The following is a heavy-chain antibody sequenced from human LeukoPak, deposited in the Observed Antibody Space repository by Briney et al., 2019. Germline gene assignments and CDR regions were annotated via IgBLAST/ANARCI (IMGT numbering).Heavy chain of an antibody. J-gene: IGHJ4*02. CDR1: GGSISSYY. Sequence: TPSETLSLTCTVSGGSISSYYWSWIRQPPGKGLEWIGYMYYSGSTNYNPSTNYNPSLKSRVTISVDTSKNQFSLKLSSVTAADTAVYYCARDVGATPGYFDYWGQGTLVTVSS. CDR2: MYYSGST. CDR3: ARDVGATPGYFDY. D-gene: IGHD1-26*01. V-gene: IGHV4-59*01.